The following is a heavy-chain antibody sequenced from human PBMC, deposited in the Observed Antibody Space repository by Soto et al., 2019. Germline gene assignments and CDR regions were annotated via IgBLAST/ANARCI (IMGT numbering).Heavy chain of an antibody. CDR1: GGSFSSYY. CDR3: ARASMVYGMDV. J-gene: IGHJ6*02. Sequence: QVQLQESGPGLVKPSETLSLTCTVSGGSFSSYYWRWFRQPAGKGLEWIGRIYTSGNTNYNPSLKSRVTMSVDTYKNQFSLKLSSVTAADTAVYYCARASMVYGMDVWGQGTTVTVSS. V-gene: IGHV4-4*07. CDR2: IYTSGNT. D-gene: IGHD3-10*01.